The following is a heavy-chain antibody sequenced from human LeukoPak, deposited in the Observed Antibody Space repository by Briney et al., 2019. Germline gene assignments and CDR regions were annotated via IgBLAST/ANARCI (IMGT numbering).Heavy chain of an antibody. CDR1: GGSISGSSYY. V-gene: IGHV4-39*01. J-gene: IGHJ4*02. CDR2: IHYSGSS. CDR3: ASQSGYFDY. Sequence: SETLSLTCTVSGGSISGSSYYWDWIRQPPGKGLEWLGRIHYSGSSYYNPSLKSRVTISVDTSKNQFSLKLTSVTAADTAVYYCASQSGYFDYWGQGTLVTVSS.